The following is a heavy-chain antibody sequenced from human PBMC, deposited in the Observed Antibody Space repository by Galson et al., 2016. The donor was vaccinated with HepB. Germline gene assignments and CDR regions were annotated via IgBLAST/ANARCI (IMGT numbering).Heavy chain of an antibody. J-gene: IGHJ6*02. Sequence: SVKVSCKASGNTFGNYTLHWVRQAPGHRPEWMGWINTGNSNTKYSQKFQGRLTFTRDTSASTTYMELSSLSSEDTAVFYCAFLRFRGIRYYTTMDVWGQGTTVTVSS. CDR1: GNTFGNYT. CDR2: INTGNSNT. D-gene: IGHD3-16*01. V-gene: IGHV1-3*04. CDR3: AFLRFRGIRYYTTMDV.